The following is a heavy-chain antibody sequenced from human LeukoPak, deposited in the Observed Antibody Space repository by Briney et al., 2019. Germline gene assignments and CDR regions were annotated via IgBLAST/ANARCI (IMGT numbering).Heavy chain of an antibody. Sequence: PSQTLSLTCTVSGGSISSGSYYWSWIRQPPGKGLEWIGYIYHSGSTYYNPSLKSRVTISVDRSKNQFSLKLSSVTAADTAVYYCARVARDYYYFDYWGQGTLVTVSS. CDR2: IYHSGST. J-gene: IGHJ4*02. CDR1: GGSISSGSYY. V-gene: IGHV4-30-2*01. CDR3: ARVARDYYYFDY. D-gene: IGHD4-17*01.